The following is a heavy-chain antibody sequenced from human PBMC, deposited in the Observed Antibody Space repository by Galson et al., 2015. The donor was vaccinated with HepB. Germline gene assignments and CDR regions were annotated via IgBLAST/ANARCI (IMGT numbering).Heavy chain of an antibody. CDR3: AREEGGGILNSGAVRAFDI. J-gene: IGHJ3*02. D-gene: IGHD3-16*01. CDR2: ISSSSSYT. V-gene: IGHV3-11*06. Sequence: SLRLSCAASGFTFSNYYMRWIRQAPGKGLEWVSYISSSSSYTNYADSVKGRFTISRDNAKNSLYLQMSSLRAEDTAVYYCAREEGGGILNSGAVRAFDIWGQGTMVTVSS. CDR1: GFTFSNYY.